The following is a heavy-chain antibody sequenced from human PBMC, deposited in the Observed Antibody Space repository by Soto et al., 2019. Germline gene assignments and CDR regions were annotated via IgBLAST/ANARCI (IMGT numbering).Heavy chain of an antibody. Sequence: WASVKVSCKASGYTFTGYYMHWVRQAPGQGLEWMGWINPNSGGTNYAQKFQGRVTMTRDTSISTAYMELSRLRSDDTAVYYCARESANYDFWSGYYSNWFDPWGQGTLVTVSS. V-gene: IGHV1-2*02. CDR1: GYTFTGYY. D-gene: IGHD3-3*01. CDR3: ARESANYDFWSGYYSNWFDP. J-gene: IGHJ5*02. CDR2: INPNSGGT.